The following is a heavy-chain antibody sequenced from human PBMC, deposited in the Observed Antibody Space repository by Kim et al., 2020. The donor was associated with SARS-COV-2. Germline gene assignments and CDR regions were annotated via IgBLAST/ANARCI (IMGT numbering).Heavy chain of an antibody. D-gene: IGHD3-3*01. CDR1: GFTFSSYW. CDR2: INSDGSST. V-gene: IGHV3-74*01. CDR3: ARADRTYDFWSGYYTYYYYYYGMDV. Sequence: GGSLRLSCAASGFTFSSYWMHWVRQAPGKGLVWVSRINSDGSSTSYADSVKGRFTISRDNAKNTLYLQMNSLRAEDTAVYYCARADRTYDFWSGYYTYYYYYYGMDVWGQGTTVTVSS. J-gene: IGHJ6*02.